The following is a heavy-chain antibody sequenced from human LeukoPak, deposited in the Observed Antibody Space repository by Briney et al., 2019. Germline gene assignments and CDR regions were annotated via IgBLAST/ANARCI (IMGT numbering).Heavy chain of an antibody. CDR1: GGSISSSSYY. CDR2: IYDIGST. D-gene: IGHD3-10*01. CDR3: ARGIRWFGEPYFDY. J-gene: IGHJ4*02. Sequence: SETLSLTCTVAGGSISSSSYYSGWIRQPPGKGLEWIGSIYDIGSTDYNPYLKSRVTISVDTSKNQFSLKLSSVTAADTAVYYCARGIRWFGEPYFDYWGQGTLVTVSS. V-gene: IGHV4-39*01.